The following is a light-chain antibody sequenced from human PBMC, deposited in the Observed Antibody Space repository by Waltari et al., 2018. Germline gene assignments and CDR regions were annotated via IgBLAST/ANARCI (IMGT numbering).Light chain of an antibody. Sequence: DIQMTQSPSPLSASVGDRVTITCRASQGISNYLAWYQQKPGKVPKLLIYAASTLQSGVPSRFSGSGFGTDFTLTISSLQPEDVATYYCQKYNSAPKTFGQGTKVEIK. CDR3: QKYNSAPKT. CDR1: QGISNY. CDR2: AAS. V-gene: IGKV1-27*01. J-gene: IGKJ1*01.